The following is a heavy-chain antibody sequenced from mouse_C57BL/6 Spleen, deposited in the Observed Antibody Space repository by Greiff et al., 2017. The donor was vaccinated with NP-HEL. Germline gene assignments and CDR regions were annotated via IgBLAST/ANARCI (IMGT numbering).Heavy chain of an antibody. D-gene: IGHD2-3*01. J-gene: IGHJ1*03. CDR3: ARHLSYDGYYEGYFDV. Sequence: QVQLQQSGAELVKPGASVKLPCKASGYTFTEYTIHWVKQRSGQGLEWIGWFYPGSGSIKYNEKFKDKATLTADKSSSTVYMELSRLTSEDSAVYFCARHLSYDGYYEGYFDVWGTGTTVTVSS. CDR1: GYTFTEYT. CDR2: FYPGSGSI. V-gene: IGHV1-62-2*01.